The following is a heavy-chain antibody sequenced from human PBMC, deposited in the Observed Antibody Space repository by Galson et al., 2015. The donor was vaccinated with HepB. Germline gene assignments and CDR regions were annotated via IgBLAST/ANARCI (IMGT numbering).Heavy chain of an antibody. CDR2: TWYDDGTNK. CDR3: ARHPTGSYYGAFLDY. D-gene: IGHD1-26*01. V-gene: IGHV3-33*01. CDR1: GFFFGSYA. Sequence: SLRLSCAASGFFFGSYAMHWVRQTPGKGLEWVAVTWYDDGTNKHYADSVKGRFTISRDNSKNILYLQTNSLTVEDTAVYYCARHPTGSYYGAFLDYWGQGTLVTVSS. J-gene: IGHJ4*02.